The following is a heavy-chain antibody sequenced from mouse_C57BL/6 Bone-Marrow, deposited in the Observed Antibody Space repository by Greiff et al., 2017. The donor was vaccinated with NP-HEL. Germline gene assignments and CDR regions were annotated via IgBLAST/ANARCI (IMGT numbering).Heavy chain of an antibody. J-gene: IGHJ1*03. D-gene: IGHD1-1*01. CDR3: ARIYYGSSYVGYWYFDV. CDR2: IYPGSGST. V-gene: IGHV1-55*01. Sequence: QVQLQQPGAELVKPGASVKMSCKASGYTFTSYWITWVKQRPGQGLEWIGDIYPGSGSTNYTEKFKSKATLTVDTSSSTAYMQLSSLTSEDSAVYYCARIYYGSSYVGYWYFDVWGTGTTVTVSS. CDR1: GYTFTSYW.